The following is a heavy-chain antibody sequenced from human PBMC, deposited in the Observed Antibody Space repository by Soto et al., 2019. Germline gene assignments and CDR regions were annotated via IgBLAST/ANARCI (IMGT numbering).Heavy chain of an antibody. CDR3: AKSLAGYSYGMTFDY. CDR1: GFTFSSYA. CDR2: ISGSGGST. V-gene: IGHV3-23*01. D-gene: IGHD5-18*01. J-gene: IGHJ4*02. Sequence: GGSLRLSCAASGFTFSSYAMSWVRQAPGKGLEWVSAISGSGGSTYYADSVKGRFTISRDNSKNTLYLQMNSLRAEDTAVYYCAKSLAGYSYGMTFDYWGQGTLVTVSS.